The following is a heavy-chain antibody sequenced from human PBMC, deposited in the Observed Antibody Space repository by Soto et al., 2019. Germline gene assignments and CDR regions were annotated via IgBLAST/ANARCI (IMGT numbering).Heavy chain of an antibody. Sequence: QVQLVQSGAEVKKPGSSVKVSCKASGGTFSSSAISWVRQAPGQGLEWMGGIIPIFRTPDYGQKFQGRVTITADESARTVYMELRGLRSEDTAVYFWARDKDRQQLGGNYYYFSDIWGQGTTVTVSS. CDR2: IIPIFRTP. D-gene: IGHD3-22*01. V-gene: IGHV1-69*12. CDR3: ARDKDRQQLGGNYYYFSDI. CDR1: GGTFSSSA. J-gene: IGHJ6*02.